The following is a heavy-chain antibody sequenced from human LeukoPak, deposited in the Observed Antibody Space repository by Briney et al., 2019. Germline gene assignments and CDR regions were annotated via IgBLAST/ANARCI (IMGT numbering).Heavy chain of an antibody. Sequence: PGGSLRLSCAASGFTFSSYWMSWVRQAPGKGLEWVANIKQDGSEKYYVDSVKGRFTISRDNAKNSLYLQMNSLRAEDTAVYYCARGGGTVTTLPYYYYMDVWGKGTTVTVSS. V-gene: IGHV3-7*01. CDR1: GFTFSSYW. J-gene: IGHJ6*03. CDR2: IKQDGSEK. CDR3: ARGGGTVTTLPYYYYMDV. D-gene: IGHD4-17*01.